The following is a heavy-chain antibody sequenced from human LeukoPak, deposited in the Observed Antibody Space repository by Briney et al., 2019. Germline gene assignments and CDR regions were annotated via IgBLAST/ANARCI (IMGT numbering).Heavy chain of an antibody. CDR3: ARISREAYYYYYMDV. CDR1: GGSISSSSYY. CDR2: IYYSGST. J-gene: IGHJ6*03. Sequence: PSETLSLTCTVSGGSISSSSYYWGWIRQPPGKGLEWIGSIYYSGSTYYNPSLKSRVTISVDTSKNQFSLKLSSVTAADTAVHYCARISREAYYYYYMDVWGKGTTVTISS. D-gene: IGHD3-3*01. V-gene: IGHV4-39*01.